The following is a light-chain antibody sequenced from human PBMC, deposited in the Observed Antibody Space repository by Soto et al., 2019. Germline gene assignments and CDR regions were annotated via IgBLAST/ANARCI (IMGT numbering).Light chain of an antibody. V-gene: IGLV2-8*01. CDR1: SSDVGGYNF. CDR2: EVS. Sequence: QSALTQPPSASGSPGQSVTISCTGTSSDVGGYNFVPWYQQLPGKAPKLMIYEVSKRPSGVPDRFSGSKSGNTASLTVSGLQAEDEADYYCSSYAGTNSRYVFGSGTKLTVL. J-gene: IGLJ1*01. CDR3: SSYAGTNSRYV.